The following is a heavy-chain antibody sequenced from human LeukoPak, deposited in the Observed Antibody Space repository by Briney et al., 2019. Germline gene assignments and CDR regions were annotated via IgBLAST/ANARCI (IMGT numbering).Heavy chain of an antibody. J-gene: IGHJ6*01. CDR3: AIDDRGTWCGY. Sequence: ASVKDSRKASGYTFNTYPICWVRQAPGHGLEWMGWISINNGNTDYVQKFQGRVTMTADTATSTAYMELRSLTYDDTAVYYCAIDDRGTWCGYGGQATTVTVSS. V-gene: IGHV1-18*01. D-gene: IGHD3-3*01. CDR2: ISINNGNT. CDR1: GYTFNTYP.